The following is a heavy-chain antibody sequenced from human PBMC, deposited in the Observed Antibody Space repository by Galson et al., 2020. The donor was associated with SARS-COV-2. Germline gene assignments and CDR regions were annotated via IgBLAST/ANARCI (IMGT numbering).Heavy chain of an antibody. J-gene: IGHJ1*01. CDR1: GFSFSRYA. CDR3: ARDHDNFWGAASAANDCVQD. CDR2: VSGTGFGT. D-gene: IGHD3-3*01. Sequence: GGTLRLSCAASGFSFSRYAMTWGRQAPGRGLEWVSSVSGTGFGTFYADSVKGRFTVSRDNSRNTLPLQMNTVRSEDTAIYYCARDHDNFWGAASAANDCVQDWGQGTLVSVSS. V-gene: IGHV3-23*01.